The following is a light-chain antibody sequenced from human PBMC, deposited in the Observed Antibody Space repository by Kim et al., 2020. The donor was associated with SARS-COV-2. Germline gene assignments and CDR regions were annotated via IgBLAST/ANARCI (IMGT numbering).Light chain of an antibody. CDR1: QSVLYNSNNKNY. CDR3: QQYYSIPYT. V-gene: IGKV4-1*01. J-gene: IGKJ2*01. CDR2: WAS. Sequence: DIVMTQSPDSLAVSLGERATFNCKSSQSVLYNSNNKNYLAWYQQKPGQPPKLLIYWASTRESGVPDRFSGRGSGTDFTLTISSLQAEDVAAYYCQQYYSIPYTFGQGTKLEI.